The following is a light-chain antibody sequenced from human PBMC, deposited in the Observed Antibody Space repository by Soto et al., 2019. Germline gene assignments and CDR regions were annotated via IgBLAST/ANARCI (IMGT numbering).Light chain of an antibody. CDR3: SSYTSSNTYV. V-gene: IGLV2-18*02. CDR2: EVN. J-gene: IGLJ1*01. CDR1: SSDVGSYNR. Sequence: QSALTQPPSVSGSPGQSVAISCTGTSSDVGSYNRVAWYQQPPGTAPKLMISEVNNRPSGVPDRFSGSKSGNTASLTISGFQAEDEADDYCSSYTSSNTYVFGTGTKLTVL.